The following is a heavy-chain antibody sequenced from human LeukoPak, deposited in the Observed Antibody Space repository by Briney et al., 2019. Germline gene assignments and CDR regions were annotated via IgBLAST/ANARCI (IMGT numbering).Heavy chain of an antibody. CDR3: ARDPYNGAYSEGYYYYYMDV. V-gene: IGHV3-48*03. CDR1: GFTFSSYE. D-gene: IGHD1-1*01. CDR2: ISSSGSTI. Sequence: GGSLRLSCAASGFTFSSYEMNWVRQAPGKGLEWVSYISSSGSTIYYADSLKGRFTISRDNAKNSLYLQMNSLRAEDTAVYYCARDPYNGAYSEGYYYYYMDVWGKGTTVTVSS. J-gene: IGHJ6*03.